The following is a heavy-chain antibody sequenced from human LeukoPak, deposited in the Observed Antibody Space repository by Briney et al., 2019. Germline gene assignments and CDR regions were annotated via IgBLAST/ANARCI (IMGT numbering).Heavy chain of an antibody. V-gene: IGHV5-51*01. CDR1: GYSFSNYW. J-gene: IGHJ5*02. Sequence: GESLKISCKGSGYSFSNYWIGWVRQMPGKGLEWMGIIYPADSDIRYSPSFQGQVTISADKSISTAYLQWSSLKASDTAMYYCARQEYCSGGSCYTWFDPWGQGTLVTVSS. CDR2: IYPADSDI. CDR3: ARQEYCSGGSCYTWFDP. D-gene: IGHD2-15*01.